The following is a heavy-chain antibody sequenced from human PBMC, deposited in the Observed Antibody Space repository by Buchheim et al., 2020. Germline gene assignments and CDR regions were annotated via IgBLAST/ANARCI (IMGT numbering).Heavy chain of an antibody. J-gene: IGHJ4*02. CDR1: GYTFSRYE. Sequence: QVQLVQSGAEMKKPGASVRVSCKTSGYTFSRYEINWVRQAPGQGLEWMGFMNPDSGTTAYAEKFQGRITLTRDTSTTTAYMDLSGLTSADTAVYYCARGVDSVFWGQGTLVTVSS. V-gene: IGHV1-8*01. D-gene: IGHD5-18*01. CDR3: ARGVDSVF. CDR2: MNPDSGTT.